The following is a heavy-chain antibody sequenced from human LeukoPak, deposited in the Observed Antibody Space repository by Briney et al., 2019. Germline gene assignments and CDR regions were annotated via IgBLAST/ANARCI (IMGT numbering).Heavy chain of an antibody. V-gene: IGHV4-61*02. CDR3: ARHRPRKLLWFGEFVLVAFDI. D-gene: IGHD3-10*01. CDR2: IYTSGST. J-gene: IGHJ3*02. Sequence: PSQTLSLTCTVSGGSISSGSYYWSWTRQPAGKGLEWIGRIYTSGSTNYNPSLKSRVTISVDTSKNQFSLKLSSVTAADTAVYYCARHRPRKLLWFGEFVLVAFDIWGQGTMVTVSS. CDR1: GGSISSGSYY.